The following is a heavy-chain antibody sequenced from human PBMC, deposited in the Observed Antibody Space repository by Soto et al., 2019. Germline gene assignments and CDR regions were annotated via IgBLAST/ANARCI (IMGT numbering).Heavy chain of an antibody. D-gene: IGHD6-19*01. J-gene: IGHJ6*02. CDR3: ARGIEGWYQGRYYYGMDV. CDR1: GGSISRSPYY. V-gene: IGHV4-61*05. CDR2: IYYTRAT. Sequence: PSETLSLTCAVAGGSISRSPYYWGWIRQPPGKGLEWIGCIYYTRATNYNPSLKSRATISVDTSKNQFSLKLTSVTAADTAVYYCARGIEGWYQGRYYYGMDVWGQGTTVTVSS.